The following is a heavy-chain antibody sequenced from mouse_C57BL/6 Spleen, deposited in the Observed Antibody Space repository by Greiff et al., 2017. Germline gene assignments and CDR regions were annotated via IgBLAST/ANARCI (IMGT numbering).Heavy chain of an antibody. CDR2: IYPRDGSN. Sequence: QVQLQQSGPELVKPGASVKLSCKASGYTFTSYDINWVKQRPGQGLEWIGWIYPRDGSNKYNEKFKGKATLTVDTSASTAYMELHSLTSEVSAVSFCAMGSTGDVAYWGQGTLVTVSA. D-gene: IGHD1-1*01. J-gene: IGHJ3*01. CDR3: AMGSTGDVAY. V-gene: IGHV1-85*01. CDR1: GYTFTSYD.